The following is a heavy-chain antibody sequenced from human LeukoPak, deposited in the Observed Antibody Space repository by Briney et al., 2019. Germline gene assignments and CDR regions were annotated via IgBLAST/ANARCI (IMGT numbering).Heavy chain of an antibody. CDR1: GFTFSSIA. J-gene: IGHJ4*02. CDR2: IRSNGETV. V-gene: IGHV3-23*01. CDR3: AKGQELDDGVFDS. Sequence: PGGSLRLSCAASGFTFSSIAMSWVRQAPGKGLEWVSAIRSNGETVYNAASVKGRFTISRDNSRQTLFLQMSSLGVEDTATYYCAKGQELDDGVFDSWGQGTLVTVSS. D-gene: IGHD1-1*01.